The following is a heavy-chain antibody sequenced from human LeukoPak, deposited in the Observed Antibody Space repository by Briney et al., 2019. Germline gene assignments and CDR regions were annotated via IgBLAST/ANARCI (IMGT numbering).Heavy chain of an antibody. Sequence: SETLSLTCTVSGGSISSSSYYWGWIRQPPGKGLEWIGSIYYSGSTYYNPSLESRVTISVDTSKNQFSLKLSSVTAADTAVYYCARRRGYSGYDQYYFDYWGQGTLVSVSA. CDR2: IYYSGST. V-gene: IGHV4-39*01. CDR1: GGSISSSSYY. CDR3: ARRRGYSGYDQYYFDY. D-gene: IGHD5-12*01. J-gene: IGHJ4*02.